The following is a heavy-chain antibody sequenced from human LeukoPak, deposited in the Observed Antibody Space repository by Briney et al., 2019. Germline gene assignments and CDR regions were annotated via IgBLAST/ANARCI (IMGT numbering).Heavy chain of an antibody. V-gene: IGHV1-2*02. CDR2: INPNSGGT. CDR3: ARDAYGGNSHNDY. Sequence: ASVKVSCKASGYTFTGYYMHWVRQAPGQGLEWMGWINPNSGGTNYAQKFQGRVTMTRDTSISTAYMELSRLRSDDTAVYYCARDAYGGNSHNDYWGQGTLVTVSS. D-gene: IGHD4-23*01. J-gene: IGHJ4*02. CDR1: GYTFTGYY.